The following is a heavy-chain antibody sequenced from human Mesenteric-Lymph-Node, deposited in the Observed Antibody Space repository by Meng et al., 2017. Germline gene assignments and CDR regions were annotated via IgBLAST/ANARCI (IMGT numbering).Heavy chain of an antibody. D-gene: IGHD2-2*01. J-gene: IGHJ6*02. V-gene: IGHV3-48*03. CDR3: VRDKYCHTTSCQHYSYFYGMDV. CDR2: ISSSGSTI. CDR1: GFIIDSYE. Sequence: GESLKISCVASGFIIDSYEMNWVRQAPGKGLEWVSYISSSGSTIYYTDSVKGRFTISRDNAKNSLYLEMNSLRAEDTAVYYCVRDKYCHTTSCQHYSYFYGMDVWGQGTTVTVSS.